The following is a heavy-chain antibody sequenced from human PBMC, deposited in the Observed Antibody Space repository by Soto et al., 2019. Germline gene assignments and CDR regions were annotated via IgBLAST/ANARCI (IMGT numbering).Heavy chain of an antibody. CDR2: SSDSGTFT. J-gene: IGHJ4*02. Sequence: SGGSLRLACAASGFTFSDYYMSWIRQAPGEGLEWLSYSSDSGTFTRYADSVKGRFSISRDNAKNSLYLQINSLRGEDTAIYYCARSGDNYNLLDYWGQGTPVTAPQ. V-gene: IGHV3-11*06. CDR1: GFTFSDYY. D-gene: IGHD1-1*01. CDR3: ARSGDNYNLLDY.